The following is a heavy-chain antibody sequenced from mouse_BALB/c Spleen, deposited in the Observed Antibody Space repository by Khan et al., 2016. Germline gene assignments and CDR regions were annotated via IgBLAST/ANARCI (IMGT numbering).Heavy chain of an antibody. D-gene: IGHD2-2*01. CDR2: INPSTGYT. Sequence: QVQLQQSGAELAKPGASVKMSCKASGYTFTSYWMHWVKQRPGQGLEWIGYINPSTGYTEYNQKFKDKATLTADKSSSTAYMQLSSLTSEDSAVYYSARHYGYDVYFDYWGQGTTLTVSS. J-gene: IGHJ2*01. V-gene: IGHV1-7*01. CDR3: ARHYGYDVYFDY. CDR1: GYTFTSYW.